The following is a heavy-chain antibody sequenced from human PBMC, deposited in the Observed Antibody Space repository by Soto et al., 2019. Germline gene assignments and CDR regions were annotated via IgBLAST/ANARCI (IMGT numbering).Heavy chain of an antibody. J-gene: IGHJ4*02. Sequence: EVQLLGSGGGLVQPGGSLRLSCVGSGFPFSTYWMNWVRQAPGKGLEWVANINPDGNVGTYVDSVRGRFTTSRDNAKKSLSLQTDSRRADDTAGYFCAGWGGHDYNYWGQGIMVTVSS. D-gene: IGHD4-4*01. CDR1: GFPFSTYW. CDR3: AGWGGHDYNY. V-gene: IGHV3-7*03. CDR2: INPDGNVG.